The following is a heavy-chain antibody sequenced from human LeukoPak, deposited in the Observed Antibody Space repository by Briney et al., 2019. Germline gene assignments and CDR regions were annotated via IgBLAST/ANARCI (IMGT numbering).Heavy chain of an antibody. D-gene: IGHD2-21*02. CDR2: IKQDGSEK. V-gene: IGHV3-7*01. Sequence: GGSLRLSCAASGFTFSSYAMSWVRQAPGKGLEWVANIKQDGSEKYYVDSVKGRFTISRDNAKDSLYLQMNSLRAEDTAVYYCARSIVVVTAPTYYFDYWGQGTLVTVSS. CDR3: ARSIVVVTAPTYYFDY. J-gene: IGHJ4*02. CDR1: GFTFSSYA.